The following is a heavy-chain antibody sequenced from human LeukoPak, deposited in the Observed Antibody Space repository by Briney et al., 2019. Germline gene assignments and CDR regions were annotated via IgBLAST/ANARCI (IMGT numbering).Heavy chain of an antibody. D-gene: IGHD6-13*01. Sequence: GGSLRLSCAASGFTFSSYAMSWVRQAPGKGLEWVSVISGRGGSTYYADSVKGRFTISRDNSKNTLYLQMSSLRAEDTAVYYCAKLPYSSSWFLNYWGQGTLVTVSS. CDR3: AKLPYSSSWFLNY. J-gene: IGHJ4*02. CDR1: GFTFSSYA. V-gene: IGHV3-23*01. CDR2: ISGRGGST.